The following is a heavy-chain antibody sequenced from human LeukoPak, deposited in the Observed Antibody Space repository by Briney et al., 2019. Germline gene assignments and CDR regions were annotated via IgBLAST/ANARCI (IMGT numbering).Heavy chain of an antibody. Sequence: ASVKVPCKASGYTFTTYGISWVRQAPGQGPERMGWISANNGNTNYAQKLQGRVTMTTDTSTTTAYMELRSLTSDDTAVYYCARDRGDSSTWYSLYWGQGTLVTVSS. CDR3: ARDRGDSSTWYSLY. CDR1: GYTFTTYG. V-gene: IGHV1-18*04. J-gene: IGHJ1*01. CDR2: ISANNGNT. D-gene: IGHD6-13*01.